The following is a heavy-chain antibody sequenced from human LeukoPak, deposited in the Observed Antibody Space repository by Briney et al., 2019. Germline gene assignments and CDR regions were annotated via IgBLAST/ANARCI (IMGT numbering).Heavy chain of an antibody. CDR1: GFTFSNYA. CDR3: AKDGGPTVFYYFDY. V-gene: IGHV3-23*01. J-gene: IGHJ4*02. Sequence: PGGSLRLSCAASGFTFSNYAMSWVRQAPGKGLEWVSGISGSSGGTNYADPVKGRFTISRDNSRNTLYLQVNSLRAEDTAIYYCAKDGGPTVFYYFDYWGQGTLITVSS. CDR2: ISGSSGGT. D-gene: IGHD1-1*01.